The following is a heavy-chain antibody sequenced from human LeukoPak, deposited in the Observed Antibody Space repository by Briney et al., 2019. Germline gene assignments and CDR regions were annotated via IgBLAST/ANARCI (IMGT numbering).Heavy chain of an antibody. Sequence: PSETLSLTCTVSGGSVNTILHYWGWIRLSPGKGLEWIGSIYYSGAAYYNPSLNSRVTMSVDTSKNQFSLKFYFVTASDTAVYFCARRGDAKGFYPDGFDYWGQGILVTVSS. CDR3: ARRGDAKGFYPDGFDY. CDR1: GGSVNTILHY. CDR2: IYYSGAA. J-gene: IGHJ4*02. D-gene: IGHD2-8*01. V-gene: IGHV4-39*01.